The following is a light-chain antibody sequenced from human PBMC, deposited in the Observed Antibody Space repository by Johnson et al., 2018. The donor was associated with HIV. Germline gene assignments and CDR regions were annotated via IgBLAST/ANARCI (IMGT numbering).Light chain of an antibody. CDR3: GTWDTSLIAYL. CDR1: SANIGDNS. CDR2: ENN. Sequence: HSVLTQPPSVSAAPGQKVTIPCSGSSANIGDNSVSWYQQLPGTAPKLLIYENNKRPSGIPDRFSGSKSGTSATLGITGLQTGDEADYYCGTWDTSLIAYLFATGTKVTVL. V-gene: IGLV1-51*02. J-gene: IGLJ1*01.